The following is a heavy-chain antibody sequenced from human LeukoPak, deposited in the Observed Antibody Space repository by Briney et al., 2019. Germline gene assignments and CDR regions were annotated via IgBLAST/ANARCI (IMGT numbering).Heavy chain of an antibody. V-gene: IGHV3-30*02. CDR1: GFTFSNYG. CDR3: ARWDVVVAATHDYYYMDV. J-gene: IGHJ6*03. CDR2: IRYDGSNK. D-gene: IGHD2-15*01. Sequence: GGSLRLSCAASGFTFSNYGMHWVRQAPAKGLEWVAFIRYDGSNKYYADSVKGRFTISRDSSKNTLDLQMNSLRVEDTAVYYCARWDVVVAATHDYYYMDVWGKGTTVTVSS.